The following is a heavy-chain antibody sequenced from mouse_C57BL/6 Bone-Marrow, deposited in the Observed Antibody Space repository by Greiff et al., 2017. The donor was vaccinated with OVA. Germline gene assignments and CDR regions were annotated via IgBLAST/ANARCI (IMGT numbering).Heavy chain of an antibody. D-gene: IGHD1-1*01. CDR1: GYTFTSYW. V-gene: IGHV1-69*01. Sequence: VQLQQSGAELVMPGASVKLSCKASGYTFTSYWMHWVKQRPGQGLEWIGEIDPSDSYTNYNQKFKGKSTLTVDKSSSTAYMQLSSLTSEDSAVYYCARNPYYYGSSHWYFDVWGTGTTVTVSS. CDR3: ARNPYYYGSSHWYFDV. CDR2: IDPSDSYT. J-gene: IGHJ1*03.